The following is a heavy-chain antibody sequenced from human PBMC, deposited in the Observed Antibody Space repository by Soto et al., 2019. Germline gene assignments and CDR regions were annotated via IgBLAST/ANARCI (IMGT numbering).Heavy chain of an antibody. Sequence: PSQTLSLTCAISGDSVSSNSAAWNWIRQSPSRGLEWLGRTYYRSKWYNDYAVSVKSRITINPDTSKNQFSLQLNSVTPEDTAVYYCAREEVQFCSSTSCYMSYYYGMDVWGQGTTVTVS. CDR3: AREEVQFCSSTSCYMSYYYGMDV. D-gene: IGHD2-2*02. J-gene: IGHJ6*02. CDR1: GDSVSSNSAA. V-gene: IGHV6-1*01. CDR2: TYYRSKWYN.